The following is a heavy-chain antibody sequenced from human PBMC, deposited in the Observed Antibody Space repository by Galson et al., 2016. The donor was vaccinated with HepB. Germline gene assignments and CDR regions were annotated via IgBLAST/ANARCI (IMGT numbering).Heavy chain of an antibody. Sequence: SLRLSCAASGYIFRTYPMHWVRQAPGKGLEWVAGISSDGSNEWYADSVKGRFTISRDNSQNTLSLQMSSLRPEDTAAYYCAREAVRWNYLDYWGQGALVTVSS. V-gene: IGHV3-30*04. D-gene: IGHD5-24*01. CDR1: GYIFRTYP. CDR2: ISSDGSNE. CDR3: AREAVRWNYLDY. J-gene: IGHJ4*02.